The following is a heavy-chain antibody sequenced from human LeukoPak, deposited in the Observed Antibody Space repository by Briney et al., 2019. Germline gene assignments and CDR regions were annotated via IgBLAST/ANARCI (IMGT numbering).Heavy chain of an antibody. D-gene: IGHD6-19*01. J-gene: IGHJ4*02. V-gene: IGHV4-39*02. CDR3: ARDRPHISGSPHFDY. CDR1: GGSIGSTNYY. Sequence: PSETLSLTCTVSGGSIGSTNYYWGWIRQPPGKGLEWIANIYYSGSTYYDPSLKSRVTISFDTSKNQFSLNLSSVTAADTAVYYCARDRPHISGSPHFDYWGQGTLVTVSS. CDR2: IYYSGST.